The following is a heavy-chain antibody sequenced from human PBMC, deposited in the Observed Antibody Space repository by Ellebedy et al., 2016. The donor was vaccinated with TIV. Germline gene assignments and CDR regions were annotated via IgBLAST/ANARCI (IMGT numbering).Heavy chain of an antibody. J-gene: IGHJ4*02. Sequence: AASVKVSCKASGYTFTSYYMRWVRQAPGQGLEWMGIINLSGGSTSYAQKFQGRVTMTRDTSTSTVFMELSSLRSEDTAVYYCAREGTSGALDYWGQGTLVTVSS. CDR2: INLSGGST. CDR3: AREGTSGALDY. V-gene: IGHV1-46*01. CDR1: GYTFTSYY. D-gene: IGHD2-2*01.